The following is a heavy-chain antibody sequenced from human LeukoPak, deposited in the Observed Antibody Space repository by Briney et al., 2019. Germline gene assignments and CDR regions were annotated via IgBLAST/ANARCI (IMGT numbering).Heavy chain of an antibody. D-gene: IGHD3-10*01. Sequence: SETLSLTCTVSGGSISSYYWSWIRQPPGKGLEWIGYIYYSGSTNYNPSLKSRVTISVDTSKNQFSLKLSSVTAADTAVYYCARDSKVGGTDYYGSGSKDGAFDIWGQGTMVTVSS. CDR3: ARDSKVGGTDYYGSGSKDGAFDI. J-gene: IGHJ3*02. CDR2: IYYSGST. V-gene: IGHV4-59*01. CDR1: GGSISSYY.